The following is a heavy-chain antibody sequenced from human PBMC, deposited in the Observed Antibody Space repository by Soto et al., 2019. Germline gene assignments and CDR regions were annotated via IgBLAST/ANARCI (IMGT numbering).Heavy chain of an antibody. CDR3: ASDRESAYYYDSSGRWFDS. CDR2: ISAYNGNT. J-gene: IGHJ5*01. D-gene: IGHD3-22*01. CDR1: GYTFTSYG. Sequence: GASVKVSCKASGYTFTSYGISWVRQAPGQGLEWMGWISAYNGNTNYAQKLQGRVTMTTDTSTSTAYMELRSLRSDDTAVYYCASDRESAYYYDSSGRWFDSWGQGTLVTVSS. V-gene: IGHV1-18*01.